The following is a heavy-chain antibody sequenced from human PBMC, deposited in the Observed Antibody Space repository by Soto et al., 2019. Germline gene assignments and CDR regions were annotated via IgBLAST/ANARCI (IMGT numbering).Heavy chain of an antibody. CDR1: GFTFSDYY. CDR3: ARDGYCSGGSCYSPSYYYGMDV. CDR2: ISSSSSYT. J-gene: IGHJ6*02. Sequence: QVQLVESGGGLVKPGGSLRLSCAASGFTFSDYYMSWIRQAPGKGLEWVSYISSSSSYTNYADSVKGRFTISRDNAKNSLYLQMNSLRVEDTAVYYCARDGYCSGGSCYSPSYYYGMDVWGQGTTVTVSS. V-gene: IGHV3-11*06. D-gene: IGHD2-15*01.